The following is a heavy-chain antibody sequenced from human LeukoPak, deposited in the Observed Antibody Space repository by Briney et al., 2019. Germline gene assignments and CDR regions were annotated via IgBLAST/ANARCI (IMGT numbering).Heavy chain of an antibody. D-gene: IGHD3-10*01. CDR1: GGSFSGYY. CDR3: ASTYGSGSYYIYFQH. CDR2: IYHSGST. J-gene: IGHJ1*01. V-gene: IGHV4-34*01. Sequence: SETLSLTCAVYGGSFSGYYWSWIRQPPGKGLEWIGEIYHSGSTNYNPSLKSRVTISVDTSKNQFSLKLSSVTAADTAVYYCASTYGSGSYYIYFQHWGQGTLVTVSS.